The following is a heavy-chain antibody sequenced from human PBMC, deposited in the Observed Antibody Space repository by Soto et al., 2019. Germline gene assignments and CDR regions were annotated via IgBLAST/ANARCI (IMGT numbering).Heavy chain of an antibody. V-gene: IGHV4-59*01. CDR1: GGSISSYY. CDR2: IYYSGST. J-gene: IGHJ6*02. Sequence: PSETLSLTCTVSGGSISSYYWSWIRQPPGKGLEWIGHIYYSGSTNYNPSLKSRVTISVDTSKNQFSLKLSSVTAADTAVYYCARLYSSGAEAYYYYGMDVWGQGTTVTVSS. D-gene: IGHD6-19*01. CDR3: ARLYSSGAEAYYYYGMDV.